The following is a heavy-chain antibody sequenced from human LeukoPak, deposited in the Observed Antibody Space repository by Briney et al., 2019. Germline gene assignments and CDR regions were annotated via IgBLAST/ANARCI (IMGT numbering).Heavy chain of an antibody. CDR1: GDSVSSNSAA. CDR2: TYYRSKWYN. CDR3: TRSHSSTLDY. Sequence: SQTLSLTCAISGDSVSSNSAAWNWIRQSPSRGLEWLGRTYYRSKWYNGYALSVKSRITINPDTSKNQSSLQLNSVTPEDTAVYYCTRSHSSTLDYWGQGTLVTVSS. J-gene: IGHJ4*02. D-gene: IGHD6-19*01. V-gene: IGHV6-1*01.